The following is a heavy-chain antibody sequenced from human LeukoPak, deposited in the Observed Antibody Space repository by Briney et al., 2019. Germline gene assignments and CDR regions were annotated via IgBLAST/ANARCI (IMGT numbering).Heavy chain of an antibody. CDR2: INSDGSST. CDR3: AKDTRGYSYGPYFDY. D-gene: IGHD5-18*01. J-gene: IGHJ4*02. V-gene: IGHV3-74*01. Sequence: GGSLRLSCAASGFTFNSYAMTWVRQAPGKGLVWVSRINSDGSSTSYADSVKGRFTISRDNAKNSLYLQMNSLRADDTALYYCAKDTRGYSYGPYFDYWGQGTLVTVSS. CDR1: GFTFNSYA.